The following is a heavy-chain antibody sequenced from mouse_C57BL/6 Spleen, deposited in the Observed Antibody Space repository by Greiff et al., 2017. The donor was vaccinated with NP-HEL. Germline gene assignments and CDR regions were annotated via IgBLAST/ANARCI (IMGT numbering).Heavy chain of an antibody. Sequence: QVTLKECGPGILQSSQTLSLTCSFSGFSLSTSGMGVSWIRQPSGKGLEWLAHIYWDDDKRYNPSLKSRLTISKDTSRNQVFLKITSVDTADTATYYCARRGDGSYYFDYWGQGTTLTVSS. CDR2: IYWDDDK. D-gene: IGHD2-3*01. J-gene: IGHJ2*01. V-gene: IGHV8-12*01. CDR1: GFSLSTSGMG. CDR3: ARRGDGSYYFDY.